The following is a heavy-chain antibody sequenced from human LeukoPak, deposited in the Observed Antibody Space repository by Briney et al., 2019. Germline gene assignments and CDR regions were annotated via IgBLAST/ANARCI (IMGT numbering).Heavy chain of an antibody. CDR3: ARGRYMDV. CDR2: ISSSSSTI. Sequence: GGSLRLSCVASGFTFSTNNMNWVRQAPGKGLEWISYISSSSSTIFYADSVKGRFTISRDNAKNSLFLQMSSLRAEDSAVYYSARGRYMDVWGKGTTVTVSS. V-gene: IGHV3-48*01. J-gene: IGHJ6*03. CDR1: GFTFSTNN.